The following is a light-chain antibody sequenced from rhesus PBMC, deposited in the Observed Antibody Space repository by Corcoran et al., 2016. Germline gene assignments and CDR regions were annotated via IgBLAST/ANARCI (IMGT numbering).Light chain of an antibody. J-gene: IGKJ4*01. CDR1: QGISSK. CDR3: LQHNTYPFT. V-gene: IGKV1-28*02. CDR2: DTS. Sequence: DIQMTQSPSSLSASVGDTVTITCLASQGISSKLNWFQQKPGKAPKLLIYDTSGFKSGVPSRVSGSGSWTDFTLTISSLQPEDFATYYCLQHNTYPFTFGGGTKVEIK.